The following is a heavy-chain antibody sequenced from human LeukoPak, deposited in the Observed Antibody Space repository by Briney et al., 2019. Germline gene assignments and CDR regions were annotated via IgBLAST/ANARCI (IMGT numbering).Heavy chain of an antibody. Sequence: PGGSLRLSCAASGFTFSSYSMNWVRQAPGKALEWVSYISGSGSTIYYADFVKGRFAISRDNAKNTLYLQLISLTDEDTAVYYCARDQFFSFDYWGQGTLVTVSS. J-gene: IGHJ4*02. CDR3: ARDQFFSFDY. CDR2: ISGSGSTI. D-gene: IGHD3-3*01. V-gene: IGHV3-48*02. CDR1: GFTFSSYS.